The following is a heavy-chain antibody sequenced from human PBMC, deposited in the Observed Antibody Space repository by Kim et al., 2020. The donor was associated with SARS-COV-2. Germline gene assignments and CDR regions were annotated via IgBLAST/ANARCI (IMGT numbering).Heavy chain of an antibody. CDR2: ISGSGGST. Sequence: GGSLRLSCAASGFTFSSYAMSWVRQAPGKGLEWVSAISGSGGSTYYADSVKGRFTISRDNSKNPLYLQMNSLRAEDTAVYYCAKDLRKGSVRGVITRRYYYYGMDVWGQGTTVTVSS. J-gene: IGHJ6*02. D-gene: IGHD3-10*01. CDR3: AKDLRKGSVRGVITRRYYYYGMDV. V-gene: IGHV3-23*01. CDR1: GFTFSSYA.